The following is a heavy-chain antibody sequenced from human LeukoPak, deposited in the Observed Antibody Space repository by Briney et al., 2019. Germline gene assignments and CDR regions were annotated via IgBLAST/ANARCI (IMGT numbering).Heavy chain of an antibody. CDR1: GYSFTSYW. J-gene: IGHJ5*01. D-gene: IGHD1-26*01. Sequence: KNGESLKISCKVSGYSFTSYWIGWVRQMPGKGLEWMGIIYPGDSDTRYSPSFQGQVTISTDKAINTAYLQWSSLKASDTAIYYCARRAAEWELLDSWGQGTLVTVSS. CDR2: IYPGDSDT. V-gene: IGHV5-51*01. CDR3: ARRAAEWELLDS.